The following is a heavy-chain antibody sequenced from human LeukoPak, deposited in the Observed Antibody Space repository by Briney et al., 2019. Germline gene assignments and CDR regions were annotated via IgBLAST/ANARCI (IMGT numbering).Heavy chain of an antibody. J-gene: IGHJ3*02. D-gene: IGHD6-19*01. Sequence: GGSLRLSCAASGFTFSNYWMHWVRQAPGKGLEWVSFISTSSGTIYYADSVKGRFTISRDNAKNSLYLQMNSLRDEDTAVYYCARPTGYSSGWDIWGQGTMVTVSS. V-gene: IGHV3-48*02. CDR2: ISTSSGTI. CDR3: ARPTGYSSGWDI. CDR1: GFTFSNYW.